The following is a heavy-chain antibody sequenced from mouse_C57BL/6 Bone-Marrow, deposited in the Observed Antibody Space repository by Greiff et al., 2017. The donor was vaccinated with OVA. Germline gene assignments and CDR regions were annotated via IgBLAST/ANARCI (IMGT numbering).Heavy chain of an antibody. CDR3: TRGYSNYYAMDY. V-gene: IGHV1-15*01. J-gene: IGHJ4*01. Sequence: QVQLQQSGAELVRPGASVTLSCKASGYSFTDYEMHWVKQTTVHGLEWIGAIDPESGGTAYNQKFKGKAILTADKSSSTAYMELHSLTSEDSAVYYCTRGYSNYYAMDYWGQGTSVTVSS. CDR1: GYSFTDYE. D-gene: IGHD2-5*01. CDR2: IDPESGGT.